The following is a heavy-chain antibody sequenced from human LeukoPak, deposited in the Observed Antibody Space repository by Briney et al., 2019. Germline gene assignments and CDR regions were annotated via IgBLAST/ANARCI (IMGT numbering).Heavy chain of an antibody. J-gene: IGHJ6*03. CDR1: GFTFSSYD. CDR2: IGTAGDT. Sequence: GGSLRLSCAASGFTFSSYDMHWVRQATGKGLEWVSAIGTAGDTYYPGSVKGRFTISRENAKNSLYLQMNSLRAGDTAVYYCARGQYYYDSSEFYYMDVWGKGTTVTISS. D-gene: IGHD3-22*01. V-gene: IGHV3-13*01. CDR3: ARGQYYYDSSEFYYMDV.